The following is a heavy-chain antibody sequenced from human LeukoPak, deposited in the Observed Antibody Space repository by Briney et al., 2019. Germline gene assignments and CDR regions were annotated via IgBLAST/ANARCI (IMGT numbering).Heavy chain of an antibody. V-gene: IGHV4-34*01. D-gene: IGHD6-13*01. J-gene: IGHJ4*02. CDR1: GGSFSGYY. CDR2: INHSGGT. CDR3: ARDKMRSSWVY. Sequence: SETLSLTCAVYGGSFSGYYWSRIRQPPGKGLEWIGEINHSGGTNYNPSLKSRVTISVDTSKNQFSLKLSSVTAADTAVYYCARDKMRSSWVYWGQGTLVTVSS.